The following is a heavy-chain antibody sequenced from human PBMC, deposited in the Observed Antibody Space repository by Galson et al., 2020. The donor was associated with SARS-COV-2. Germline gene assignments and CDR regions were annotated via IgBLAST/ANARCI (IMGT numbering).Heavy chain of an antibody. CDR2: IHHTGTI. J-gene: IGHJ4*02. V-gene: IGHV4-4*02. CDR1: GDSITNARW. CDR3: ARVAPFDPPYFAN. D-gene: IGHD3-9*01. Sequence: SETLSLTCAVPGDSITNARWWSWVRQSPERGLEWIGQIHHTGTITSNPSLTSRLSLSLDHSKNQFSLKLTSLTAADTAVYYCARVAPFDPPYFANWGQGILVTVSS.